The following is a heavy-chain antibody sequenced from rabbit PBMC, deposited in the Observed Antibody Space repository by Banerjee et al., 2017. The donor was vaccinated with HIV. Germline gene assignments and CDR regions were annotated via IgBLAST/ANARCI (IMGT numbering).Heavy chain of an antibody. D-gene: IGHD7-1*01. CDR2: INTSSGNT. J-gene: IGHJ2*01. V-gene: IGHV1S45*01. CDR1: GFSFSNKCV. Sequence: QEQLEESGGDLVKPEGSLTITCTASGFSFSNKCVMCWVRQAPGKGLEWIGCINTSSGNTVYASWAKGRFTISKTSSTTVTLQMTSLTAADTATYFCARGGGGYAGYGHGDDAFDPWGPGTLVTVS. CDR3: ARGGGGYAGYGHGDDAFDP.